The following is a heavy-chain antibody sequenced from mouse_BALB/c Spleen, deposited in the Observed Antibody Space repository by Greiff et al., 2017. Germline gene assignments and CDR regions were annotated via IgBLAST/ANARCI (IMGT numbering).Heavy chain of an antibody. CDR2: IWSDGST. Sequence: VKLVESGPDLVAPSQSLSITCTVSGFSLTSYGVHWVRQPPGKGLEWLVVIWSDGSTTYNSALKSRLSISKDNSKSQVFLKMNSLQTDDTAMYYCARYNYYGSSYAMDYWGQGTSVTVSS. V-gene: IGHV2-6-2*01. CDR3: ARYNYYGSSYAMDY. J-gene: IGHJ4*01. D-gene: IGHD1-1*01. CDR1: GFSLTSYG.